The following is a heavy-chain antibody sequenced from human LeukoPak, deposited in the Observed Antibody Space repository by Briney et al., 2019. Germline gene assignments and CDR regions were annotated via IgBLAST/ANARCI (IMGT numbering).Heavy chain of an antibody. V-gene: IGHV3-30-3*01. CDR2: ISYDGSNK. J-gene: IGHJ4*02. D-gene: IGHD2-8*01. Sequence: PGGSLRLSCAASGFTFSSYAMHWVRQAPGKGLEWVAVISYDGSNKYYADSVKGRFTISRDNSKNTLYLQMNSLRAEDTAVYYCAKGRTSFDYWGQGILVTVSS. CDR1: GFTFSSYA. CDR3: AKGRTSFDY.